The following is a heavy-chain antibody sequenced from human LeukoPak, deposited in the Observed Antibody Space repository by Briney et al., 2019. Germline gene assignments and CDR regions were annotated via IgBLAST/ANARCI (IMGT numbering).Heavy chain of an antibody. D-gene: IGHD5-12*01. CDR2: IYSGGST. CDR3: ARARGYSGYVAYMDV. Sequence: GGSLRLSCAASGFTVSSNYMSWVRQAPGKGLEWVSVIYSGGSTYYADSVKGRFTISRDNSKNTLYLQMNSLRAEDTAVYYCARARGYSGYVAYMDVWGKGTTVTVSS. J-gene: IGHJ6*03. CDR1: GFTVSSNY. V-gene: IGHV3-66*02.